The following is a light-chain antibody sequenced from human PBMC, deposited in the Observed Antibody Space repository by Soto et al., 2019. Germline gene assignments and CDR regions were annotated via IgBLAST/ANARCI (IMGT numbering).Light chain of an antibody. J-gene: IGKJ3*01. V-gene: IGKV3-11*01. Sequence: IGLTQSPSTLSSSPGDRATLSCRASQCVSSSLAWYQHKPGKAPRLLIYDASNRDTGVPARFSGSGSGTEFTLTISSLEPEDFAIYYCQQFCIWPLTFGLGTKVDIK. CDR1: QCVSSS. CDR2: DAS. CDR3: QQFCIWPLT.